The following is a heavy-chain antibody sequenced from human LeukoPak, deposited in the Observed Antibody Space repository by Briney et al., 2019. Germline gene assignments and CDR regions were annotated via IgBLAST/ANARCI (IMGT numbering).Heavy chain of an antibody. J-gene: IGHJ6*02. CDR1: GFTFSSYA. CDR3: AKPGEGPYLPELLWFGELWGYYYYGMDV. Sequence: GGSLRLSCAASGFTFSSYAMSWVRQAPGKGLEWVSAISGSGGSTYYADSVKGRFTISRDNSKNTLYLQMNSLRAEDTAVYYCAKPGEGPYLPELLWFGELWGYYYYGMDVWGQGTTVTVSS. V-gene: IGHV3-23*01. D-gene: IGHD3-10*01. CDR2: ISGSGGST.